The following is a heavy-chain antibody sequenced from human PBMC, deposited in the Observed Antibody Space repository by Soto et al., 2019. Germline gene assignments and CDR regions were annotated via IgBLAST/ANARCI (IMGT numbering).Heavy chain of an antibody. D-gene: IGHD3-22*01. CDR1: CSRYTSCG. V-gene: IGHV1-18*01. CDR3: AVTYYYDSSGPYQAFDI. J-gene: IGHJ3*02. CDR2: ISAYNGNT. Sequence: GASVQVSFEASCSRYTSCGISWVRQAPGQGLEWMGWISAYNGNTNYAQKLQGRVTMTTDTSTSTAYMELRSLKSDDTAVYYCAVTYYYDSSGPYQAFDIWGQGKMVTVSS.